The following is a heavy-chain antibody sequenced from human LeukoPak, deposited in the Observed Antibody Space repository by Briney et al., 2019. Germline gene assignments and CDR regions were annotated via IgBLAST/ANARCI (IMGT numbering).Heavy chain of an antibody. Sequence: SQTLSLTCTVSGGSISSGSYYWRWIRQPAGKGLEWIGRIYTSGSTSYNPSLKSRVTISVDTSKNQFSLKLSSVTAADTAVYYCAREGYDFWSGYPGSAFDIWGQGTMVTVSS. CDR2: IYTSGST. J-gene: IGHJ3*02. CDR1: GGSISSGSYY. D-gene: IGHD3-3*01. V-gene: IGHV4-61*02. CDR3: AREGYDFWSGYPGSAFDI.